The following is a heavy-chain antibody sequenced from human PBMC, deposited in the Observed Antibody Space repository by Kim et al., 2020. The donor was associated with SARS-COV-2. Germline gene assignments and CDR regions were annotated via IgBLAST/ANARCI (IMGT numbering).Heavy chain of an antibody. Sequence: TYYANSLKGRFTISRDNSKNTLYLQMNSLRAEDTAVYYCARALATPFDYWGQGTLVTVSS. CDR3: ARALATPFDY. V-gene: IGHV3-53*01. CDR2: T. D-gene: IGHD5-12*01. J-gene: IGHJ4*02.